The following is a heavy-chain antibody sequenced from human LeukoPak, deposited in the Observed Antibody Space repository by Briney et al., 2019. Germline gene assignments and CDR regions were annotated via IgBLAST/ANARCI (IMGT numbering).Heavy chain of an antibody. V-gene: IGHV4-59*01. CDR1: GGSISSYY. CDR3: ARAGGVDTARDASFDY. CDR2: IYYNGGT. D-gene: IGHD5-18*01. J-gene: IGHJ4*02. Sequence: SETLSLTCTVSGGSISSYYWSWIRQPPGKGLEWIGYIYYNGGTNYNPSLRSRVTISVDTSKNHFSLRLSSVTAADTAMYYCARAGGVDTARDASFDYWGQGTLVTVSS.